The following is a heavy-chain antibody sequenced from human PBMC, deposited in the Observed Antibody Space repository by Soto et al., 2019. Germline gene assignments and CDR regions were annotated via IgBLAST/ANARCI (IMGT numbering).Heavy chain of an antibody. CDR1: GFTFSDYY. CDR3: AGDDTAMGGSNYYYYGMDV. Sequence: QVQLVESGGGLVKPGGSLRLSCAASGFTFSDYYMSWIRQAPGKGLEWVSYISSSGSTIYYADSVKGRFTISRDNAKNSLYRKINRRRAEDPAVYYCAGDDTAMGGSNYYYYGMDVWGQGTTVTVPS. V-gene: IGHV3-11*01. D-gene: IGHD5-18*01. J-gene: IGHJ6*02. CDR2: ISSSGSTI.